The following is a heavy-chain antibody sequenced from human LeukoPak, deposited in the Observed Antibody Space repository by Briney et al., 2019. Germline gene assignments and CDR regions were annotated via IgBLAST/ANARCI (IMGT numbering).Heavy chain of an antibody. CDR3: TREVERGGSYWGGDS. CDR1: GLNFEDYA. Sequence: PGGSLRLSCATSGLNFEDYAMNGVRQAPGKGLEWVGLITSKAYGGTTELAASVKGRFSISRDESKPIAYLQMNSLKIEDTGVYYCTREVERGGSYWGGDSWGQGTQVTVSS. D-gene: IGHD1-26*01. V-gene: IGHV3-49*04. J-gene: IGHJ4*02. CDR2: ITSKAYGGTT.